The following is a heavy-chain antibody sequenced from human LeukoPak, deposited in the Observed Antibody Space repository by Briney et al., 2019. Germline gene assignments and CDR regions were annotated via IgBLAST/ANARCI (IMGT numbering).Heavy chain of an antibody. V-gene: IGHV4-30-2*01. J-gene: IGHJ5*02. CDR2: IYHSGST. D-gene: IGHD6-19*01. CDR3: ARDPDYSSGWYWFDP. Sequence: WVRQMPGKGLEWVGYIYHSGSTYYNPSLKSRVTISVDRSKNQFSLKLSSVTAADTAVYYCARDPDYSSGWYWFDPWGQGTLVTVSS.